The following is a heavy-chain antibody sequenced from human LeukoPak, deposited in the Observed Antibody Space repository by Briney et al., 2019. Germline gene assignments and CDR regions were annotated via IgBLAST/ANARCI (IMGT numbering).Heavy chain of an antibody. CDR3: ARSAR. Sequence: GGSLRLSCAASGFTFGDYAMHWVRQAPGKGLEWVSGISWNSGSIGYADSVKGRFTTSRDNAKSSLYLQMNSLRAEDTAVYYCARSARWGQGTLVTVSS. CDR1: GFTFGDYA. CDR2: ISWNSGSI. J-gene: IGHJ4*02. V-gene: IGHV3-9*01.